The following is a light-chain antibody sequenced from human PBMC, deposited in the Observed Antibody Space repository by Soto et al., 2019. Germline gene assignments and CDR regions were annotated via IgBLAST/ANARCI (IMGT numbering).Light chain of an antibody. CDR2: DVS. CDR3: SSYTSSSTPYV. J-gene: IGLJ1*01. V-gene: IGLV2-14*01. Sequence: QSVLTQPASVSGSPGQSITISCTGTSSDVGGYNYVPWYQQHPGKAPKLMIYDVSNRPSGVSNRSSGSKSGNTASLTISGLQAEDEADYYCSSYTSSSTPYVFGTGTKVTVL. CDR1: SSDVGGYNY.